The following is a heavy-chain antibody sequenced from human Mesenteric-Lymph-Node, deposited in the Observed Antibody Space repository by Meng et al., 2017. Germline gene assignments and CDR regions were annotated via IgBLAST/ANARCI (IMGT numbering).Heavy chain of an antibody. Sequence: SETLSLTCTVSGGSISSGGYYWSWIRQLPGKGLEWIGYIYYSGSAYYSPSLKSRVIISVDTSGNQFSLRLSSVTAADTAFYYCARTYDTRGYYFGDIWGQGTMVTVSS. CDR3: ARTYDTRGYYFGDI. CDR1: GGSISSGGYY. CDR2: IYYSGSA. V-gene: IGHV4-31*03. D-gene: IGHD3-22*01. J-gene: IGHJ3*02.